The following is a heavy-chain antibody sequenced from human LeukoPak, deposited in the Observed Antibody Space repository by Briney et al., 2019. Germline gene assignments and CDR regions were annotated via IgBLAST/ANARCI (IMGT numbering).Heavy chain of an antibody. CDR2: ISSSSSYI. Sequence: GGSLRLSCAASGFTFSSYSMNWVRQARGKGLEWVSSISSSSSYIYYADSVKGRFTISRDNAKNSLYLQMNSLRAEDTAVYYCARDQARIAGNYYYYYMDVWGKGTTVTVSS. D-gene: IGHD6-13*01. CDR3: ARDQARIAGNYYYYYMDV. J-gene: IGHJ6*03. CDR1: GFTFSSYS. V-gene: IGHV3-21*01.